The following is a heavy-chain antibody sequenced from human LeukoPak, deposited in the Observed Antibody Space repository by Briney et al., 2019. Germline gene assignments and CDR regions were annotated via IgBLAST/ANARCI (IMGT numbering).Heavy chain of an antibody. D-gene: IGHD3-3*01. V-gene: IGHV3-23*01. CDR1: GFTFSSYA. CDR2: ISGSGGST. Sequence: GGSLRLSCAASGFTFSSYAMSWVRQAPGKGLEWVSAISGSGGSTYYADSVKGRFTISRDNSKNTLYLQMNSLRAEDTAVYYCAKSFSDYDFWSGYYDDAFDIWGQGTMVTVSS. CDR3: AKSFSDYDFWSGYYDDAFDI. J-gene: IGHJ3*02.